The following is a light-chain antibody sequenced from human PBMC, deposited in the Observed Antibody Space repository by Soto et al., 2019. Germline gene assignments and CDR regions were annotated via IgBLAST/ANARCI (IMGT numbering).Light chain of an antibody. V-gene: IGKV3-15*01. Sequence: EIVLTQSPGTLSLSPGERSTLACRTSQRVSSDFLAWYQQKAGQAPRLLIYGPSNRATGIPARFSGSGSGTEFTLIISSLQSEDSAVYYCQQYNSWLWTFGQGTKVDI. J-gene: IGKJ1*01. CDR2: GPS. CDR3: QQYNSWLWT. CDR1: QRVSSD.